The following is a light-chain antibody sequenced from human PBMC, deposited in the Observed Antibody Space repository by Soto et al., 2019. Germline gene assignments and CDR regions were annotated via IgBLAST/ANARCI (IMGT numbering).Light chain of an antibody. CDR1: QSIDTY. CDR3: QQYESLPPR. V-gene: IGKV1-33*01. CDR2: DAS. Sequence: DIQMTQSPSSLSASVGDRVTITCRASQSIDTYLNWYQQKPGKPPKLLIYDASNLEAGVPSRFSGSGSGTDFTFSITSLQPEDVATYYCQQYESLPPRFGPGTTVEIK. J-gene: IGKJ3*01.